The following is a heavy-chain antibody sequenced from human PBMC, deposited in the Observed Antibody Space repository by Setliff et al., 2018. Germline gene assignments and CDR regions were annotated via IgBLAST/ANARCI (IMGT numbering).Heavy chain of an antibody. CDR3: ARSWSAGSLNHFDH. V-gene: IGHV1-18*01. Sequence: ASVKVSCKSSGYPFNNYGISWLRQTPGQGLEWMGWIGGHNDDPLFAQKFQGSVPMTTDTSTTTAYMELKSLRSDDTAVYYCARSWSAGSLNHFDHWGQGSRVTVSS. J-gene: IGHJ4*02. D-gene: IGHD3-3*01. CDR2: IGGHNDDP. CDR1: GYPFNNYG.